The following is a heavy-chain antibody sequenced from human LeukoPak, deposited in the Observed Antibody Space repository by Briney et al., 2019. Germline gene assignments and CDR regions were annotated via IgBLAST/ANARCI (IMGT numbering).Heavy chain of an antibody. CDR2: ISNSGNT. D-gene: IGHD6-6*01. CDR1: SGSISSSKW. Sequence: SQTLSLTCAVSSGSISSSKWWSWVRQPPGKGLEWIGEISNSGNTNYNPSLKSRVTIAIYKSKNQFSLKLSSVTAADTAVYYCATTAAITAPDNYFDSWGQGTLVTVSS. CDR3: ATTAAITAPDNYFDS. J-gene: IGHJ4*02. V-gene: IGHV4/OR15-8*02.